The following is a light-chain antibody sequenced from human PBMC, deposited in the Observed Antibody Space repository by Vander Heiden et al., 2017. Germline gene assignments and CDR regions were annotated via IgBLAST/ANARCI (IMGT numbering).Light chain of an antibody. V-gene: IGLV2-11*01. Sequence: QSALTPPRSVSGSPGQSITISCTGTSSDVGSYNDVSWYQQHPGKAPKLMIDDVSKRPSGVPDRSSGSKSGNTASLTISGLQAEDEDDYYCCSYAGSYTQVFGGGTKLTVL. CDR2: DVS. CDR3: CSYAGSYTQV. J-gene: IGLJ3*02. CDR1: SSDVGSYND.